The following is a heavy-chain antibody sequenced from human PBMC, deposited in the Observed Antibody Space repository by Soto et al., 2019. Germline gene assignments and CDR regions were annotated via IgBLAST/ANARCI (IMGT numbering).Heavy chain of an antibody. D-gene: IGHD6-6*01. V-gene: IGHV1-2*04. CDR3: AREAPSSSWHDAFDI. CDR1: GYTFTGYY. Sequence: QVQLVQSGAEVKKPGASVKVSCKASGYTFTGYYMHWVRQAPGQGLEWMGWINPNSGGTNYAQKFQGWVTMTRDTSISTAYMELSRLRSDDTAVYYCAREAPSSSWHDAFDIWGQGTMVTVSS. J-gene: IGHJ3*02. CDR2: INPNSGGT.